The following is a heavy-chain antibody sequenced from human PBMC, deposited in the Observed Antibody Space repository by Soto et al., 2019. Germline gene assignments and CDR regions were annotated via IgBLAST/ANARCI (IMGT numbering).Heavy chain of an antibody. CDR2: IYYSGST. CDR3: ARLDYSKPYYFDY. J-gene: IGHJ4*02. Sequence: ASETLSLTCTVSGGSISSYYWSWIRQPPGKGLEWIGYIYYSGSTNYNPSLKSRVTISVDTSKNQFSLKLSSVTAADTAVYYCARLDYSKPYYFDYWGQGTLVTVSS. V-gene: IGHV4-59*08. D-gene: IGHD4-4*01. CDR1: GGSISSYY.